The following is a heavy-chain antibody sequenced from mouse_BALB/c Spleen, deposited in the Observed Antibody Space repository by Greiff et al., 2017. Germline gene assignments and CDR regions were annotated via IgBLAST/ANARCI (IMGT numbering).Heavy chain of an antibody. V-gene: IGHV3-8*02. CDR1: GDSITSGY. D-gene: IGHD2-14*01. Sequence: EVNVVESGPSLVKPSQTLSLTCSVTGDSITSGYWNWIRKFPGNKLEYMGYISYSGSTYYNPSLKSRISITRDTSKNQYYLQLNSVTTEDTATYYCARGVRGAMDYWGQGTSVTVSS. J-gene: IGHJ4*01. CDR2: ISYSGST. CDR3: ARGVRGAMDY.